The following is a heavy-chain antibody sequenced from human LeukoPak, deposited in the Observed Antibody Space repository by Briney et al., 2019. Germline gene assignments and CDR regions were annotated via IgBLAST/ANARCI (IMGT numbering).Heavy chain of an antibody. CDR3: ARVESSRDYYGPNWFDP. Sequence: SETLSLTCTVSGDSISSGHYWGWIRQPPGKGLEWIGSIYHSGSTYYNPSLKSRVTISVDTSKNQFSLKLSSVTAADTAMYYCARVESSRDYYGPNWFDPWGQGTLVTVSS. J-gene: IGHJ5*02. CDR1: GDSISSGHY. CDR2: IYHSGST. D-gene: IGHD3-10*01. V-gene: IGHV4-38-2*02.